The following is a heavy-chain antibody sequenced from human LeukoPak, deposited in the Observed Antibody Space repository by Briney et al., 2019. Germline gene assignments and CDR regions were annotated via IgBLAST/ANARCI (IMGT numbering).Heavy chain of an antibody. CDR3: AREEWLGSTATPLSDY. D-gene: IGHD6-19*01. V-gene: IGHV3-30*03. CDR1: GFTFSSYG. Sequence: PGGSLRPSCAASGFTFSSYGMHWVRQAPGKGLEWVAVISYDGSNKYYADSVKGRFAISRDNSKNTLYLQMNSLRAEDTAVYYCAREEWLGSTATPLSDYWGQGTLVTVSS. J-gene: IGHJ4*02. CDR2: ISYDGSNK.